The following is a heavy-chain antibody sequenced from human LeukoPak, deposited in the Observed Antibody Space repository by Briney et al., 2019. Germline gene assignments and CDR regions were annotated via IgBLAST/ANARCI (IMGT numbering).Heavy chain of an antibody. J-gene: IGHJ4*02. Sequence: GGSLRLSCAASGFTVSSNYMSWVRQAPGKGLEWVSSISSSSSYIYYADSVKGRFTISRDNAKNSLDLQMNSLRAEDTAVYYCARHGDSYDSPYDYWGQGTLVTVSS. CDR3: ARHGDSYDSPYDY. V-gene: IGHV3-21*01. D-gene: IGHD5-12*01. CDR2: ISSSSSYI. CDR1: GFTVSSNY.